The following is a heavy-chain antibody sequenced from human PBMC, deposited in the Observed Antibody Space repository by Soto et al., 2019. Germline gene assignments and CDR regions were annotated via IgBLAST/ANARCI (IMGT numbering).Heavy chain of an antibody. CDR3: AYKLTYGRNWQTGWYDP. CDR2: IYWDDDK. Sequence: QITLKESGPTLVKPTQTLTLTCTFSGFSLSTHGVSVGWIRQPPGKALECLAFIYWDDDKYYSPSLKNRLTITKXXSXDXXVLTMTNRDPVDTAPYHCAYKLTYGRNWQTGWYDPWGQGTLVTVSS. J-gene: IGHJ5*02. D-gene: IGHD1-1*01. CDR1: GFSLSTHGVS. V-gene: IGHV2-5*02.